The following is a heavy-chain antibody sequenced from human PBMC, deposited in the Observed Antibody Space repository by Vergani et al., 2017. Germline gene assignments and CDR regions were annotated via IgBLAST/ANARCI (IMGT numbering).Heavy chain of an antibody. CDR1: GFTFSDCS. CDR2: ITGSSSYI. CDR3: ARDPARGVVGGDY. V-gene: IGHV3-21*01. J-gene: IGHJ4*02. D-gene: IGHD3-10*01. Sequence: EVQLVESGGGLVKPGGSLRLSCAASGFTFSDCSMNWVRQAPGKGLEWVSSITGSSSYIYYADSVKGRFTISRDNAKNSLYLQMNSLRAEDTAVYYCARDPARGVVGGDYWGQGTLVTVSS.